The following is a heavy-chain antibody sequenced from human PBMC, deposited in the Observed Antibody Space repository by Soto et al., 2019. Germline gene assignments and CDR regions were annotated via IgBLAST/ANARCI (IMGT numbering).Heavy chain of an antibody. CDR3: ARTYDGSGPNSGGYGFDI. Sequence: QVQLQESGPGLVKPSVTLSLTCSVSGASISAYYWSWIRQPPGKGLEWIAYIYYSGSTSYNPSLQSRVSISPDTSKNQFSLKLISVTAADTAVYYCARTYDGSGPNSGGYGFDIWGPGTMATVSS. CDR1: GASISAYY. D-gene: IGHD3-22*01. J-gene: IGHJ3*02. CDR2: IYYSGST. V-gene: IGHV4-59*01.